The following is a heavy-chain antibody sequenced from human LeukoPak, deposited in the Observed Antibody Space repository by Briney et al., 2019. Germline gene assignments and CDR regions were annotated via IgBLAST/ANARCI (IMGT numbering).Heavy chain of an antibody. D-gene: IGHD3-10*01. V-gene: IGHV1-69*01. CDR2: ILPIFGTT. Sequence: GSSVKVSCKASGGTFKNYAISWVRQAPGQGLEWMGGILPIFGTTNYAQKFQARVTITADEPTSTAYMKMSSLRSDDTAVYYCARNLWFGESSDAFDMWGQGTMVTVSS. CDR3: ARNLWFGESSDAFDM. J-gene: IGHJ3*02. CDR1: GGTFKNYA.